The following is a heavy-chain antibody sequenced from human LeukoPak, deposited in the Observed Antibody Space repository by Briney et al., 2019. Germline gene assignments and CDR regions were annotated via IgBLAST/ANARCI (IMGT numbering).Heavy chain of an antibody. CDR3: ATMGDFGAILHTDF. J-gene: IGHJ3*01. Sequence: SETLSLTCTVSGTSMSSSRYYWGWIRQPPGKGLEWIGSIYYTGTTYYNPSLKSRVTISVDTSQNHFSLKMSSVTAADTAVYYCATMGDFGAILHTDFWGQGTMVTVSS. D-gene: IGHD3-3*01. CDR2: IYYTGTT. CDR1: GTSMSSSRYY. V-gene: IGHV4-39*02.